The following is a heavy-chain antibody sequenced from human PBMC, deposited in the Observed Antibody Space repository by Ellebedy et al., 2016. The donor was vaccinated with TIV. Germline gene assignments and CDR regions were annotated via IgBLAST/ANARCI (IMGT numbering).Heavy chain of an antibody. D-gene: IGHD1-26*01. CDR2: IYASGGT. Sequence: SETLSLTXTVSGGSISSYYWSWIRQPAGKGLEWIGRIYASGGTNYNPSLKSRVTVSLDTSKNQFSLKLSSVTAADTAVYYCARRTPSGSYNYFDYWGQGILVTVSS. CDR3: ARRTPSGSYNYFDY. CDR1: GGSISSYY. J-gene: IGHJ4*02. V-gene: IGHV4-4*07.